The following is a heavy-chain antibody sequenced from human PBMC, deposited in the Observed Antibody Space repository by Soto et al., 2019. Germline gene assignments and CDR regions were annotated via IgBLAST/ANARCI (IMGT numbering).Heavy chain of an antibody. D-gene: IGHD4-4*01. CDR1: GGSFSGYY. J-gene: IGHJ6*03. CDR3: ASIYSNYRGNYYYYYMDV. Sequence: SETLSLTCAVYGGSFSGYYWSWIRQPPGKGLEWNGEINHSGSTNYNPSLKSRVTISVDTSKNQFSLKLSSVTAADTAVYYCASIYSNYRGNYYYYYMDVWGKGTTVTVSS. CDR2: INHSGST. V-gene: IGHV4-34*01.